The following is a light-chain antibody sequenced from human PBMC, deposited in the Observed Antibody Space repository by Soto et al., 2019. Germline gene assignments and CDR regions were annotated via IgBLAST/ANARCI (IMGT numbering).Light chain of an antibody. CDR2: DAS. CDR3: QQRSNWPPIT. Sequence: EIVLTKSPSTLSLSPGERATLSCRASQSVKTFLVWYQQRPGQAPRLLIYDASHRAAGIPARFSGSGFGTDFTLTISSLEPEDAAVYYCQQRSNWPPITFGQGTR. CDR1: QSVKTF. J-gene: IGKJ5*01. V-gene: IGKV3-11*01.